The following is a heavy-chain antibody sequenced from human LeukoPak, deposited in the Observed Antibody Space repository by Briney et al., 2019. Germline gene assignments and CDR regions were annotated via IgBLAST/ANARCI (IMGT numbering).Heavy chain of an antibody. V-gene: IGHV3-48*01. J-gene: IGHJ4*02. CDR1: GFTFSSYS. D-gene: IGHD3-16*01. CDR3: ASKAGGVRDY. CDR2: ISSSSSTI. Sequence: PGGSLRLSCAASGFTFSSYSMNWVRQAPGKGLEWVSYISSSSSTIYYADSVKGRFTISRDNAKNSLYLQMNSLRAEDTAVYYCASKAGGVRDYWGQGTLVTVSS.